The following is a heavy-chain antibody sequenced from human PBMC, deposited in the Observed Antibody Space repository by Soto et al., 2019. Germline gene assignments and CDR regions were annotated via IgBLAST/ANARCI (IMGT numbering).Heavy chain of an antibody. V-gene: IGHV3-15*01. Sequence: GGSLRRSCAASVFTFTKAYMTWIRQAPGKGLEWVGRIKSQTDGGTTDYAAPVKGRFTISRDDSKNTLYLQLNSLKSDDTALYYCATNPTTTVNKFDYWGQGTLVTAPS. CDR3: ATNPTTTVNKFDY. D-gene: IGHD4-17*01. CDR2: IKSQTDGGTT. CDR1: VFTFTKAY. J-gene: IGHJ4*02.